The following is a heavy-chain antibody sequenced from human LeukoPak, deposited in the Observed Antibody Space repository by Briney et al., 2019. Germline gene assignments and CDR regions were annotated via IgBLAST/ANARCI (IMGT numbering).Heavy chain of an antibody. CDR3: ARDLLRFLGSGAFDI. V-gene: IGHV3-9*01. Sequence: PGGSLRLSCAASGFTFDDYAMHWVRQAPGKGLEWVSGISWNSGSIGYADSVKGRFTISRDNAKNSLYLQMNSLRAEDTAVYYCARDLLRFLGSGAFDIWGQGTMVTVSS. D-gene: IGHD3-3*01. CDR2: ISWNSGSI. J-gene: IGHJ3*02. CDR1: GFTFDDYA.